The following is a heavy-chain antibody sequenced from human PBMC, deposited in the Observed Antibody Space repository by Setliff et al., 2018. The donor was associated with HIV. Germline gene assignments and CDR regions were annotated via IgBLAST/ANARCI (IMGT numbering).Heavy chain of an antibody. D-gene: IGHD1-26*01. J-gene: IGHJ4*02. CDR3: ARAGYLLHYFDS. CDR1: GYSFSNYA. V-gene: IGHV1-3*01. CDR2: INGGNAIT. Sequence: GASVKVSCKASGYSFSNYAIHWVCQAPGQGLEWMGWINGGNAITKFSQKFQGRVTFTRDTSASTAYMELSSPRSEDTAVYYCARAGYLLHYFDSWGQGTLVTVSS.